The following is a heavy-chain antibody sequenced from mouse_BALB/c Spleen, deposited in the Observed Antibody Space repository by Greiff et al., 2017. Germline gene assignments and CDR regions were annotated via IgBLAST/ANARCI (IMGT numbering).Heavy chain of an antibody. D-gene: IGHD2-1*01. J-gene: IGHJ4*01. CDR3: ATLYYGNAMDY. CDR2: INPSTGYT. CDR1: GYTFTSYW. V-gene: IGHV1-7*01. Sequence: VKLMESGAELAKPGASVKMSCKASGYTFTSYWMHWVKQRPGQGLEWIGYINPSTGYTEYNQKFKDKATLTADKSSSTAYMQLSSLTSEDSAVYYCATLYYGNAMDYWGQGTSVTVSS.